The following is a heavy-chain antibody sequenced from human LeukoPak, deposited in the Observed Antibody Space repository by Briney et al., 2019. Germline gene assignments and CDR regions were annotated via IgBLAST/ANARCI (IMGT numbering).Heavy chain of an antibody. CDR1: GYTFTGYY. D-gene: IGHD4-17*01. CDR3: AAGSYDFGDQHFDF. J-gene: IGHJ4*02. V-gene: IGHV1-24*01. CDR2: FDPEDGET. Sequence: ASVKVSCKASGYTFTGYYIHWVRQAPGKGLEWMGGFDPEDGETMFAQKFQGRFIMTEDPSTNTAYLELNNLRFDDTAVYYCAAGSYDFGDQHFDFWGQGTLVTLSA.